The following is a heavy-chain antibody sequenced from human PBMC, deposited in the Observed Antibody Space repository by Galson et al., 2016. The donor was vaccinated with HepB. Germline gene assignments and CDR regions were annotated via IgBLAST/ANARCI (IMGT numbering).Heavy chain of an antibody. J-gene: IGHJ4*02. CDR1: GVIFSRYG. Sequence: SLSLSCAASGVIFSRYGVAWVRQAPGKGLEWDSIISADAGRTHYADSLKGRFTISRDKAKNTLYLQMNRLGAEDTAVYFCVKGRSGGGYYSVDYWGQGALVTVSS. CDR2: ISADAGRT. CDR3: VKGRSGGGYYSVDY. V-gene: IGHV3-23*01. D-gene: IGHD3-22*01.